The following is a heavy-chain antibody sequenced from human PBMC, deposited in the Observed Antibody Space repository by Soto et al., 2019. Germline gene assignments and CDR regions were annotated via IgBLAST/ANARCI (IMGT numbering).Heavy chain of an antibody. CDR3: ARDQRYCSSTGCYTPHDAFDI. V-gene: IGHV3-66*01. CDR1: GFTVSSNY. Sequence: EVQLVESGGGLVQPGGSLRLSCAASGFTVSSNYMSWVRQAPGKGLEWVSVIYSGGSTYYADSVKGRFTISRDNSKNTLHHQMNSVRAEDTDVYYCARDQRYCSSTGCYTPHDAFDIWGRGTMVTVTS. J-gene: IGHJ3*02. D-gene: IGHD2-2*02. CDR2: IYSGGST.